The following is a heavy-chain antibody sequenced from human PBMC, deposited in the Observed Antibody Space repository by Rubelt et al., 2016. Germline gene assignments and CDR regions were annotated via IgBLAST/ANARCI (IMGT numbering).Heavy chain of an antibody. CDR1: GGSISSSS. CDR3: ARPNTDSTLWYFDL. J-gene: IGHJ2*01. CDR2: IFYNSHL. V-gene: IGHV4-59*08. D-gene: IGHD3-3*02. Sequence: QVQLQESGPGLVKPSETLSLTCPVSGGSISSSSWSWFRQPPSKGLEWIGYIFYNSHLTYQPSLKLQVTTAVDMSNNQYPRTLDSVTAADTAVYYCARPNTDSTLWYFDLWGRGTLVTVSS.